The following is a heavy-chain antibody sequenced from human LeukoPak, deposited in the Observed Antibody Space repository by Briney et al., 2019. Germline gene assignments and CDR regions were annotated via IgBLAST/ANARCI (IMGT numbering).Heavy chain of an antibody. Sequence: SETLSLTCAVYGGSFSGYYWSWIRQPPGKGLEWIGEINHSGSTNYNPSLKSRVTISVDTSNNQFSLKLSSVTAADTAVYSRARERYGSGSYYPPAYYYYGMDVWGKGTTVTASS. CDR2: INHSGST. CDR3: ARERYGSGSYYPPAYYYYGMDV. V-gene: IGHV4-34*01. CDR1: GGSFSGYY. J-gene: IGHJ6*01. D-gene: IGHD3-10*01.